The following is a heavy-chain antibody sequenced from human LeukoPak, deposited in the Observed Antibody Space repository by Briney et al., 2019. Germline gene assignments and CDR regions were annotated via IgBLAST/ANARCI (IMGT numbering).Heavy chain of an antibody. J-gene: IGHJ6*03. Sequence: GGSLRLSCTASGFTFGDYAMSWVRQAPGKGLEWVGFIRSKAYGGTTEYAGSVKGRFTISRDDSKSIAYLQMNSLKTEDTAVYYCTRDRSDYVWGSFHYYYYMDVWGKGTTVTISS. V-gene: IGHV3-49*04. CDR1: GFTFGDYA. CDR2: IRSKAYGGTT. D-gene: IGHD3-16*01. CDR3: TRDRSDYVWGSFHYYYYMDV.